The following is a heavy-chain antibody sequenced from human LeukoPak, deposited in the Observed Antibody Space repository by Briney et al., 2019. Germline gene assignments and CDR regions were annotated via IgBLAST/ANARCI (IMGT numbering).Heavy chain of an antibody. CDR3: AREVDYYDSSGYADY. CDR2: IKQGGSEK. J-gene: IGHJ4*02. V-gene: IGHV3-7*01. CDR1: GFTFSSYW. Sequence: PGGSLRLSCAASGFTFSSYWMSWVRQAPGKGLEWVANIKQGGSEKYYVDSVKGRFTISRDNAKNSLYLQMNSLRAEDTAVYYCAREVDYYDSSGYADYWGQGTLVTVSS. D-gene: IGHD3-22*01.